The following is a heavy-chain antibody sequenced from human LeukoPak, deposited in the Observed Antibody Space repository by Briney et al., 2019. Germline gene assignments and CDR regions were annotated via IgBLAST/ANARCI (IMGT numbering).Heavy chain of an antibody. V-gene: IGHV1-2*02. CDR3: ARDVCSSTSCYGWFDP. CDR1: GYTFTGYY. J-gene: IGHJ5*02. D-gene: IGHD2-2*01. CDR2: INPNSGGT. Sequence: ASVKVSCKASGYTFTGYYMHWVRPAPGQGLEWMGWINPNSGGTNYAQKFQGRVTMTRDTSISTAYMELSRLRSDDTAVYYCARDVCSSTSCYGWFDPWGQGTLVTVSS.